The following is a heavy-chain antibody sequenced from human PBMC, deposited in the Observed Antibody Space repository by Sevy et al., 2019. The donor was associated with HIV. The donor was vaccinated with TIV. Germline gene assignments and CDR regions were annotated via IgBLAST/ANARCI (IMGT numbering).Heavy chain of an antibody. CDR2: TRNKADGYTT. V-gene: IGHV3-72*01. CDR1: GFTFSNHY. Sequence: GGSLRLSCVASGFTFSNHYMEWVRQAPGKGLEWVGRTRNKADGYTTEYAASVKGRFTISRDESKNSLYVQMNSLKTEDTAVYYCATHAGIAAAGRVFDYWGQGTLVTVSS. D-gene: IGHD6-13*01. CDR3: ATHAGIAAAGRVFDY. J-gene: IGHJ4*02.